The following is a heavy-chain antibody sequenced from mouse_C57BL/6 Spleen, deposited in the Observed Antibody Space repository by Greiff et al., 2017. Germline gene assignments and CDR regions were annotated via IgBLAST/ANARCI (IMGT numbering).Heavy chain of an antibody. Sequence: DVMLVESGGGLVKPGGSLKLSCAASGFTFSDYGMHWVRQAPEKGLEWVAYISSGSSTIYYADTVKGRFTISRDNAKNTLFLQMTSLRSEDTAMYYCATQTAQAGYFDYWGQGTTLTVSS. J-gene: IGHJ2*01. V-gene: IGHV5-17*01. CDR3: ATQTAQAGYFDY. D-gene: IGHD3-2*02. CDR1: GFTFSDYG. CDR2: ISSGSSTI.